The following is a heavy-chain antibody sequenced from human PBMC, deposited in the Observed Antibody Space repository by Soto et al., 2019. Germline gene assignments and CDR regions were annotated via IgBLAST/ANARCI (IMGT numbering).Heavy chain of an antibody. J-gene: IGHJ6*01. D-gene: IGHD6-19*01. V-gene: IGHV1-69*06. CDR3: ARGTPPTPYSSGWYYYYGMDV. Sequence: EASVKVSCQASGGTFSSYAISWVRQAPGQGLEWLGGSIPIFGTPYYAQKFQGRVTITADKSTSTAYMDLSSLRSEDTAVYYCARGTPPTPYSSGWYYYYGMDVWGQGTTVTVSS. CDR2: SIPIFGTP. CDR1: GGTFSSYA.